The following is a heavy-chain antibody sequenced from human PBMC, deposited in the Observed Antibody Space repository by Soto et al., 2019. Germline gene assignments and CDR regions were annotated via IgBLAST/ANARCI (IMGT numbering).Heavy chain of an antibody. CDR1: GYDFTTYG. J-gene: IGHJ4*02. CDR2: ISAHNGNT. Sequence: QGHLVQSGAEVKKPGASVKVSCKGSGYDFTTYGIPWVRQAPGQGLEWMAWISAHNGNTDYAQKLQGRVTVTRDTSTSTAYMELRSLRADDKAVYYCARGRYGDYWGQGALVTVSS. CDR3: ARGRYGDY. V-gene: IGHV1-18*01. D-gene: IGHD1-1*01.